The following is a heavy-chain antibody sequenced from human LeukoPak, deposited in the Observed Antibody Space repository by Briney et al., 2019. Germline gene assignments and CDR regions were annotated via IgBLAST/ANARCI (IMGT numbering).Heavy chain of an antibody. CDR2: ISAYNGNT. CDR1: GYTFTSYG. V-gene: IGHV1-18*01. D-gene: IGHD3-10*01. CDR3: AREIITMVRGVIISWFDP. Sequence: GASVKVSCKASGYTFTSYGISWVRQAPGQGLEWMGWISAYNGNTNYTQKLQGRVTMTTDTSTSTAYMELRSLRSDDTAVYYCAREIITMVRGVIISWFDPWGQGTLVTVSS. J-gene: IGHJ5*02.